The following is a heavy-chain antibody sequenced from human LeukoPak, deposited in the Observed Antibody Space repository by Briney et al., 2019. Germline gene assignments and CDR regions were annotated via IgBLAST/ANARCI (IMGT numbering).Heavy chain of an antibody. CDR1: GGSISSYY. CDR2: IYYSGST. D-gene: IGHD5-24*01. Sequence: PSETLSLTCTVSGGSISSYYWSWLRQPPGKGLEWIGYIYYSGSTNYNPSLRSRVTISVDTSKNQFSLKLSSVTAADTAVYYCARRKLGDGSWVYWGQGTLVTVSS. V-gene: IGHV4-59*08. CDR3: ARRKLGDGSWVY. J-gene: IGHJ4*02.